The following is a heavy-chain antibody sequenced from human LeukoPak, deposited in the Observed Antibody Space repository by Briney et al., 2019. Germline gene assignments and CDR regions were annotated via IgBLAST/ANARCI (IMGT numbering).Heavy chain of an antibody. CDR2: ISGSGGST. V-gene: IGHV3-23*01. D-gene: IGHD3-22*01. Sequence: QPGGSLRLSCAASGFTFSSYAMSWVRQAPGKGLEWVSAISGSGGSTYYADSVKGRFTTSRDNSKNTLYLQMNSLRAEDTAVYYCAKYVNYYYDSSGYLSWGQGTLVTVSS. CDR3: AKYVNYYYDSSGYLS. J-gene: IGHJ4*02. CDR1: GFTFSSYA.